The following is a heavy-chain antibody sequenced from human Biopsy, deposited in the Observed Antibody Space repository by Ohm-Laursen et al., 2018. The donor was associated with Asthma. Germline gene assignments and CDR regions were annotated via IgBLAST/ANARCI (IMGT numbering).Heavy chain of an antibody. D-gene: IGHD2-2*01. CDR1: GSTFGDYC. J-gene: IGHJ6*02. CDR2: IKHDGSEK. Sequence: SLRLSCAASGSTFGDYCMSWVRQVPGQGLEWVANIKHDGSEKNHVDSLKGRFTISRDNAKNSLYLHMNSLRAEDTAVYYCARGGYCTSPTCPWGRYATDVWGQGTTVTVSS. CDR3: ARGGYCTSPTCPWGRYATDV. V-gene: IGHV3-7*01.